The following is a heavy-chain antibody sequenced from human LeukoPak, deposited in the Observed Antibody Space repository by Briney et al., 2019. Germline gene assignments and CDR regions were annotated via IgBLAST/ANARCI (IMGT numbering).Heavy chain of an antibody. J-gene: IGHJ4*02. D-gene: IGHD7-27*01. CDR2: ISSDGTNT. CDR3: ARALGIPWYFDY. Sequence: GGSLRLSCAASGFTFSSHWMHWVRQAPGKGLVWVSRISSDGTNTNYADSVKGRFTISRDNAKNSLYLQMNSLRAEDTAVYYCARALGIPWYFDYWGQGTLVTVSS. CDR1: GFTFSSHW. V-gene: IGHV3-74*01.